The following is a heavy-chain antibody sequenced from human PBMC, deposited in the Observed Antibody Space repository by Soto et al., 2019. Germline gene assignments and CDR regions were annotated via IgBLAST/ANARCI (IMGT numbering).Heavy chain of an antibody. CDR3: AGASVVVVPAAERRWFDP. Sequence: SETLSLTCAVYGGSFSGYYWSWIRQPPGKGLEWIGEINHSGSTNYNPSLKSRVTISVDTSKNHFSLKLSSVTAADTAVYYCAGASVVVVPAAERRWFDPWGQGTLVTVSS. CDR2: INHSGST. V-gene: IGHV4-34*01. J-gene: IGHJ5*02. D-gene: IGHD2-2*01. CDR1: GGSFSGYY.